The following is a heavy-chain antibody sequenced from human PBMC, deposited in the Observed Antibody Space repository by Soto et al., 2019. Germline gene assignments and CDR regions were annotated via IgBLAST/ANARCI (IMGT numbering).Heavy chain of an antibody. CDR1: GFTFSSYA. V-gene: IGHV3-30-3*01. J-gene: IGHJ6*02. Sequence: SLRLSCAASGFTFSSYAMHWVRQAPGKGLEWVAVISYDGSNKYYADSVKGRFTISRDNSKNTLYLQMNSLRAEDTAVYYCARDGYSSSWTNYYYGMDVWGQGTTVTVSS. D-gene: IGHD6-13*01. CDR2: ISYDGSNK. CDR3: ARDGYSSSWTNYYYGMDV.